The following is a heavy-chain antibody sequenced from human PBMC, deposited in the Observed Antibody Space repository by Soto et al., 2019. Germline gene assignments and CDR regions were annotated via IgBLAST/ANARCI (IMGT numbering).Heavy chain of an antibody. D-gene: IGHD3-10*01. Sequence: ASVKVSCKASGGTFSSYTISWVRQAPGQGLEWMGRIIPILGIANYAQKFQGRVTITADKSTSTAYMELSSLRSEDTAVYYCARALPYGSGSAFDYWGQGTLVTVSS. CDR2: IIPILGIA. CDR3: ARALPYGSGSAFDY. J-gene: IGHJ4*02. CDR1: GGTFSSYT. V-gene: IGHV1-69*02.